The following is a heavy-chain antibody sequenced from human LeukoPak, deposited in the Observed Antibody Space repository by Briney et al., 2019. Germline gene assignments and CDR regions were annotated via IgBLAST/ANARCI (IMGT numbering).Heavy chain of an antibody. CDR1: GFTFSDYA. V-gene: IGHV3-23*01. Sequence: GGSLRLSCAASGFTFSDYALIWVRQAPGKGLEWISAIRGTGGTTYYADSVKGRCTISRDNSRNTVYLQMNSLRAEDTALYFCGKDPNGDYVGALDFWGPGTMVTVSS. D-gene: IGHD4-17*01. CDR2: IRGTGGTT. J-gene: IGHJ3*01. CDR3: GKDPNGDYVGALDF.